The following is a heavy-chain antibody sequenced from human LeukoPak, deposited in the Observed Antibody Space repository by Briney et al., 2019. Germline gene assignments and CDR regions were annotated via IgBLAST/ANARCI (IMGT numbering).Heavy chain of an antibody. J-gene: IGHJ6*03. CDR1: GGSISGTNSY. Sequence: PSQTLSLTCIVSGGSISGTNSYWAWIRQPAGKGLEWIGSIYFSGSTFYKSSLESRLNMSVDMSKNQFSLKVRSGTAADPAVYCGARQRADYYYYMDVWGKGTTVTVSS. CDR3: ARQRADYYYYMDV. CDR2: IYFSGST. V-gene: IGHV4-39*01.